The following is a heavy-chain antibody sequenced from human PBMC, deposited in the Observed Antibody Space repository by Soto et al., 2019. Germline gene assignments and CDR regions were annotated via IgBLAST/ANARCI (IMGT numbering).Heavy chain of an antibody. D-gene: IGHD3-22*01. Sequence: QVQLQESGPGLVKPSETLSLTCAVSGDSISSYYCMWIRQPPGKGLESIGYLYYGRSANYNPSLRCLVTWSVDTSAIQCSLTLSSMTSADTAVYYCALRSMAVVPEYWGQGTLVTVSS. J-gene: IGHJ4*02. CDR3: ALRSMAVVPEY. CDR2: LYYGRSA. V-gene: IGHV4-59*01. CDR1: GDSISSYY.